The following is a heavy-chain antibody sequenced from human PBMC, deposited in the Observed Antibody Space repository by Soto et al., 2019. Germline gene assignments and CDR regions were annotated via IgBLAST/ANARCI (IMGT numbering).Heavy chain of an antibody. V-gene: IGHV3-30-3*01. CDR2: ISYDGSNK. D-gene: IGHD1-26*01. CDR3: ARDLLEWWELPRENRAPDY. J-gene: IGHJ4*02. Sequence: VQLLESGGGLVQPGGSLRLSCAASGFTFSSYDMSWVRQAPGKGLEWVAVISYDGSNKYYADSVKGRFTISRDNSKNTLYLQMNSLRAEDTAVYYCARDLLEWWELPRENRAPDYWGQGTLVTVSS. CDR1: GFTFSSYD.